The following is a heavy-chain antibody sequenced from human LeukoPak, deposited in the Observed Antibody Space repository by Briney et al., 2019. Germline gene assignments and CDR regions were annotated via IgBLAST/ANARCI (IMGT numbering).Heavy chain of an antibody. J-gene: IGHJ4*02. CDR3: AKVGMATTGVDY. CDR2: ISGSGGST. V-gene: IGHV3-23*01. CDR1: GFTFSSYA. Sequence: PGGSLRLSCAASGFTFSSYAMSWVRQAPGKGLEWVSAISGSGGSTYYADSVRGRFTISRDNSKNTPYLQMNSLRAEDTAVYYCAKVGMATTGVDYWGQGTLVTVSS. D-gene: IGHD5-24*01.